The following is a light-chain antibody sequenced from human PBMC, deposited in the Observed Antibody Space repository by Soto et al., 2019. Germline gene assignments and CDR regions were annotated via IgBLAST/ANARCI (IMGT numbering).Light chain of an antibody. CDR2: EVS. Sequence: QSVLTQPASVSGSPGQSITISCTGTSSDVGAYKYVSWYQQHPDKAPKLIIYEVSYRPSGVSNRFSGSKSGNTASLTISGLQAEDEADYYCSSYTSSSTHVFGGGTKVTVL. CDR1: SSDVGAYKY. J-gene: IGLJ3*02. V-gene: IGLV2-14*01. CDR3: SSYTSSSTHV.